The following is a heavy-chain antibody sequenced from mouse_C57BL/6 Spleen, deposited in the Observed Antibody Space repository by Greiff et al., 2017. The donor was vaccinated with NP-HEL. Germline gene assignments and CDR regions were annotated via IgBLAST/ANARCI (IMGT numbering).Heavy chain of an antibody. CDR3: ASGGGYDWYFDV. J-gene: IGHJ1*03. CDR1: GYSFTDYN. V-gene: IGHV1-39*01. D-gene: IGHD2-14*01. CDR2: INPNYGST. Sequence: EVKLMESGPELVKPGASVKISCKASGYSFTDYNMNWVKQSTGKSLEWIGVINPNYGSTSYNQKFKGKATLTVDQSSSTAYMKLNSLTSEDSAVYYCASGGGYDWYFDVWGTGTTVTVSS.